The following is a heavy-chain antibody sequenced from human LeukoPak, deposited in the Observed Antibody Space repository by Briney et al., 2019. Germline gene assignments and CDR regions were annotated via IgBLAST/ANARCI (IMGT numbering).Heavy chain of an antibody. CDR3: AELGITMIGGV. D-gene: IGHD3-10*02. J-gene: IGHJ6*04. V-gene: IGHV3-9*01. CDR2: ISWNSGTI. CDR1: GFTFDDHA. Sequence: GRSLRLSCAASGFTFDDHAMHWVRHAPGKGLEWVSGISWNSGTIGYADSVKGRFTISRDNSKNTLYLQMNSLRAEDTAVYYCAELGITMIGGVWGKGTTVTISS.